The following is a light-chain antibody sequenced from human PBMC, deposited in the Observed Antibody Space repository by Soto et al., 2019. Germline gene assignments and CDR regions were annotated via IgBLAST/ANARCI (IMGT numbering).Light chain of an antibody. V-gene: IGKV3-20*01. CDR3: QQDGSSPPLT. CDR1: QSVSSSY. J-gene: IGKJ4*01. Sequence: EIVLTQSPGTLSLSPGERATLSCRASQSVSSSYLAWYQQKPGQAPRLLIYGASSRATGIPDRFSGSGSGTDVTLSISRLEPEDGAVYYCQQDGSSPPLTFGGGTKVEVK. CDR2: GAS.